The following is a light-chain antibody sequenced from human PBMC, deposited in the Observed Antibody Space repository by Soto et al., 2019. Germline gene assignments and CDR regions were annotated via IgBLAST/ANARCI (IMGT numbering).Light chain of an antibody. CDR1: SSNIGAGYD. V-gene: IGLV1-40*01. Sequence: QSVLTQPPSVSGAPGQRVTISCTGSSSNIGAGYDVHWYQQLPGTAPKLLIYGNSNRPSGVPDRFSGSKSGTSASLAITGVQAEDEADYYGQSYDRSLSGYVVFGGGIKLTVL. J-gene: IGLJ2*01. CDR3: QSYDRSLSGYVV. CDR2: GNS.